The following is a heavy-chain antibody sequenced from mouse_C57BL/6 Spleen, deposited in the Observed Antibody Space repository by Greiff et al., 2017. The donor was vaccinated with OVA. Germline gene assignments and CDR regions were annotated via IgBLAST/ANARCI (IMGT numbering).Heavy chain of an antibody. V-gene: IGHV1-26*01. J-gene: IGHJ2*01. Sequence: EVQLQQSGPELVKPGASVKISCKASGYTFTDYYMNWVKQSHGKSLEWIGDINPNNGGTSYNQKFKGKATLTVDKSSSTAYMELRSLTSEDSAVYYCASPFYSSFEYWGQGTTLTVSS. D-gene: IGHD2-1*01. CDR1: GYTFTDYY. CDR3: ASPFYSSFEY. CDR2: INPNNGGT.